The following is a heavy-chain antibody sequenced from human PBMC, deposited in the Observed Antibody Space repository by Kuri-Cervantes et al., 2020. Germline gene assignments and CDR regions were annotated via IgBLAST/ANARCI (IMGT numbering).Heavy chain of an antibody. CDR1: GYTFTGYY. J-gene: IGHJ4*02. CDR3: ARGDGDYGDYFVDY. CDR2: INPNSGGT. V-gene: IGHV1-2*04. Sequence: ASVKVSCKASGYTFTGYYMHWVRQAPGQGLEWMGWINPNSGGTNYAQKFQGWVTMTRDTSISTAYMELSRLRSDDTAVYYCARGDGDYGDYFVDYWGQGTLVTVSS. D-gene: IGHD4-17*01.